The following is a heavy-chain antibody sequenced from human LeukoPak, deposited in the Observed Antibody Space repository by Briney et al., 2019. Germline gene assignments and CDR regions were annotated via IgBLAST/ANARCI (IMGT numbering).Heavy chain of an antibody. CDR1: GFTFSSYA. CDR2: ISYDGSVK. V-gene: IGHV3-30*03. J-gene: IGHJ4*02. D-gene: IGHD1-26*01. CDR3: ARDGGSYVLGYYFDY. Sequence: GGSLRLSCAASGFTFSSYAMHWVRQAPGKGLEWVAIISYDGSVKYYGDSVRGRFSISRDNSKNTVYLQMNSLRADDTAVYYCARDGGSYVLGYYFDYWGQGTLVTVSS.